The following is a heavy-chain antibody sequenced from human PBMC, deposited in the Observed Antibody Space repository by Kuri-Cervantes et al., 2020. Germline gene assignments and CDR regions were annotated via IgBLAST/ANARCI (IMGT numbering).Heavy chain of an antibody. V-gene: IGHV3-48*01. CDR2: ISSSSSTI. Sequence: GESLKISCAASGFTFSSYSMNWVRQAPGKGLEWVSYISSSSSTIYYADSVKGRFTISRDNAKNTLDLQMNSLRAEDTAVYYCARGIAVAPSGMDVWGQGTTVTVSS. J-gene: IGHJ6*02. D-gene: IGHD6-19*01. CDR3: ARGIAVAPSGMDV. CDR1: GFTFSSYS.